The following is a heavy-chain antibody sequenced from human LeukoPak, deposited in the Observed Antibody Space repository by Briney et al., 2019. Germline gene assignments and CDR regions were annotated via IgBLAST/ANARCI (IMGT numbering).Heavy chain of an antibody. D-gene: IGHD2-2*01. CDR1: GYTFTDYY. CDR2: IIPNSGDT. Sequence: ASVKVSCQASGYTFTDYYIHWVRQAPGQGLEWMGWIIPNSGDTNYAQKFQGRVTMTRDTSISTAYMELTSLRYDDAAVYYCARSACSRTTSPDYRGQGTLVTISS. CDR3: ARSACSRTTSPDY. J-gene: IGHJ4*02. V-gene: IGHV1-2*02.